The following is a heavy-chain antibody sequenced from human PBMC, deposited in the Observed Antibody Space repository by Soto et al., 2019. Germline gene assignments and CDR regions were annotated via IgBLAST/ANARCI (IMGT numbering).Heavy chain of an antibody. J-gene: IGHJ3*02. D-gene: IGHD3-10*01. V-gene: IGHV3-13*04. CDR2: IGTAGDT. CDR1: GFSFSSYD. Sequence: EVQLVESGGGLVQPGGSLRLSCAASGFSFSSYDMHWVRQATGKGLEWVSAIGTAGDTYYPGSVKGRFTISRENAKNSLYLQMNSLRAGHTAVYYCARRPYYYGSGSSHGGAFDIWGQGTMVTVSS. CDR3: ARRPYYYGSGSSHGGAFDI.